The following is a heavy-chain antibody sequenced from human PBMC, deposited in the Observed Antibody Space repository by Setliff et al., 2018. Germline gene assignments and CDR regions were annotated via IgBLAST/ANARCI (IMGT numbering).Heavy chain of an antibody. D-gene: IGHD6-6*01. CDR1: GYTFTSYG. Sequence: ASVKVSCKASGYTFTSYGISWVRQAPGQGLEWMGWISAYNGNTNYAQKLQGRVTMTTDTSTSTAYMELRSLRSDDTAMYYCARQVSAARHTSPWGQGTLVTVSS. CDR2: ISAYNGNT. V-gene: IGHV1-18*01. J-gene: IGHJ5*02. CDR3: ARQVSAARHTSP.